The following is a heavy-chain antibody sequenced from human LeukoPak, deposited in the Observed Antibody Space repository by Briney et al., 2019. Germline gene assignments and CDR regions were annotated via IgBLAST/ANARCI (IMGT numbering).Heavy chain of an antibody. D-gene: IGHD2-21*02. CDR3: ARVRTALTNWFDP. CDR1: GFTFSSYW. Sequence: GGSLRLSCAASGFTFSSYWMSWVRQAPGKGLEWVSAIYSGGSTYYADSVKGRFTISRDNSENTLSLQMNSLRAEDTAVYYCARVRTALTNWFDPWGQGTLVTVAS. J-gene: IGHJ5*02. CDR2: IYSGGST. V-gene: IGHV3-66*01.